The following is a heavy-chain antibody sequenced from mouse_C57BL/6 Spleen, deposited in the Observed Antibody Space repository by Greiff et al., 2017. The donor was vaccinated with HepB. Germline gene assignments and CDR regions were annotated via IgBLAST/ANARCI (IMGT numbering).Heavy chain of an antibody. D-gene: IGHD1-1*01. CDR2: IYPGDGDT. J-gene: IGHJ4*01. CDR1: GYAFSSSW. Sequence: QVQLQQSGPELVKPGASVTISCKASGYAFSSSWMNWVKQRPGKGLEWIGRIYPGDGDTNYNGKFKGKATLTADKSSSTAYMQLSSLTSEDSAVYFCARSYGNSYYYAMDYWGQGTSVTVSS. CDR3: ARSYGNSYYYAMDY. V-gene: IGHV1-82*01.